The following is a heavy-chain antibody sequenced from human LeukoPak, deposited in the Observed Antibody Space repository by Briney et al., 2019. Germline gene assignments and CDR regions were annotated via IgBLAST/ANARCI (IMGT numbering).Heavy chain of an antibody. CDR2: INHSGST. CDR3: ARKASIRGGFH. D-gene: IGHD2-2*01. CDR1: GGSFSGYY. Sequence: SETLSLTCAVYGGSFSGYYWSWLRQPPGKGLEWIGEINHSGSTNYNPSLKSRITISVNTSKNQFSLKLISVTAADTAVYYCARKASIRGGFHWGQGTLVTVSS. V-gene: IGHV4-34*01. J-gene: IGHJ4*02.